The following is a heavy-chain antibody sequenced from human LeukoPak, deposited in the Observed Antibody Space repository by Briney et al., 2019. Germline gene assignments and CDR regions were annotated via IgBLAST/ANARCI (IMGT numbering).Heavy chain of an antibody. D-gene: IGHD2-15*01. V-gene: IGHV4-59*01. CDR2: IYYSGST. J-gene: IGHJ4*02. Sequence: PETLSLTCTVSGGSISSYYWSWIRQPPGKGLEWIGYIYYSGSTDYNPSLKSRVTISVDTSKNQFSLKLSSVTAADTAVYYCAREAGYCSGGSCYGAWFDYWGQGTLVTVSS. CDR1: GGSISSYY. CDR3: AREAGYCSGGSCYGAWFDY.